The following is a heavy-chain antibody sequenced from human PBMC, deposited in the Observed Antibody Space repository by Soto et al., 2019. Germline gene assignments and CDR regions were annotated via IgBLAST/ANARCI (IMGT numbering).Heavy chain of an antibody. CDR3: ARDRWFGETYYYYYGMDV. V-gene: IGHV3-30-3*01. CDR1: GFTFSSYA. D-gene: IGHD3-10*01. CDR2: ISYDGSNK. J-gene: IGHJ6*02. Sequence: GGSLRLSCAASGFTFSSYAMHWVRQAPGKGLEWVAVISYDGSNKYYADSVKGRFTISRDNSKNTLYLQMNSLRAEDTAVYYCARDRWFGETYYYYYGMDVWGQGTTVTVSS.